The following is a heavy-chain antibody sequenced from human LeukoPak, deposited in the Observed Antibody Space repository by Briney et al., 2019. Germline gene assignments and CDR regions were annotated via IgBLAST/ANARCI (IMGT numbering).Heavy chain of an antibody. V-gene: IGHV3-23*01. D-gene: IGHD3-22*01. Sequence: GGSLRLPCAASGFTFSSYAMSWVRQAPGKGLEWVSAISGSGGSTYYADSVKGRFTISRDNSKNTLYLQMNSLRAEDTAVYYCAKVPYYYDSSGYYSHFDYWGQGTLVTVSS. CDR3: AKVPYYYDSSGYYSHFDY. CDR2: ISGSGGST. CDR1: GFTFSSYA. J-gene: IGHJ4*02.